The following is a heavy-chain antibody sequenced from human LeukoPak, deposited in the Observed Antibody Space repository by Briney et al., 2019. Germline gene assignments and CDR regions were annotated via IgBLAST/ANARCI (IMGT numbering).Heavy chain of an antibody. CDR2: ISAYNGNT. J-gene: IGHJ4*02. CDR3: ARVKVYYYDSSGYGFDY. D-gene: IGHD3-22*01. CDR1: GYTFTSYG. V-gene: IGHV1-18*01. Sequence: GASVKVSCKASGYTFTSYGISWVRQAPGQGLEWMGWISAYNGNTNYTQKLQGRVTITRNTSISTAYMELSSLRSEDTAVYYCARVKVYYYDSSGYGFDYWGQGTLVTVSS.